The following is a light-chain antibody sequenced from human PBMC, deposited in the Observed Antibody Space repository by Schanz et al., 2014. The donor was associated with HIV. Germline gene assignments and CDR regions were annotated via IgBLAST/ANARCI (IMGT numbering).Light chain of an antibody. Sequence: QSALTQPASVSGSPGQSITIPCTGTYSDIGAYLYVSWYQQHPGRAPKLLIYGVTDRPSGVSNRFSGSKSGNTASLTISGLQPEDEADYYCSSYAHKDTVIFGGGTKLTVL. CDR1: YSDIGAYLY. CDR3: SSYAHKDTVI. CDR2: GVT. V-gene: IGLV2-14*01. J-gene: IGLJ2*01.